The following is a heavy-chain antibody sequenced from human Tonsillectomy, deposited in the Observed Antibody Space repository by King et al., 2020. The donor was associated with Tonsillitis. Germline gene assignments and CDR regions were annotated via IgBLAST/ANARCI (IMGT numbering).Heavy chain of an antibody. CDR1: GGSISSYY. J-gene: IGHJ6*02. CDR2: IHYSGST. Sequence: VQLQESGPGLVKPSETLSLTCTVSGGSISSYYWSWIRQPPGKGLEWIGYIHYSGSTNYNPSLKSRVTISIDTSKNQFSLKLSCVTAADTAVYYCARGKVCSGYYCAYGMDVWGQGTTVTVSS. D-gene: IGHD3-22*01. V-gene: IGHV4-59*01. CDR3: ARGKVCSGYYCAYGMDV.